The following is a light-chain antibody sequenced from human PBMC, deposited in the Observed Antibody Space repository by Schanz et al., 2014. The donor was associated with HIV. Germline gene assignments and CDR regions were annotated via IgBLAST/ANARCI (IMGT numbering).Light chain of an antibody. CDR2: GAS. J-gene: IGKJ4*01. Sequence: DIVLTQSPGTLSLSPGERATLSCRASQNVRSNYLAWYQQKPGQAPRLLIYGASIRATGIPDRFSGSGSGTEFTLTISSLEPEDFAVYYCQQRNNWPLTFGGGTEVEIK. CDR3: QQRNNWPLT. V-gene: IGKV3D-20*02. CDR1: QNVRSNY.